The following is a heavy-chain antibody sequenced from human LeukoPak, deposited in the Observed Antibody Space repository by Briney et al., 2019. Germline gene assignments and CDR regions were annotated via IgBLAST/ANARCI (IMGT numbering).Heavy chain of an antibody. CDR2: IMPTFGTT. D-gene: IGHD3-10*01. CDR3: ARGGTYGSGSYYFDY. V-gene: IGHV1-69*13. Sequence: GASVKVSCKASGGTFSSYAISWVRQAPGQGLEWMGGIMPTFGTTNYAQKFQGRVTITADESTSTAYMELSSLRSADTAVYYCARGGTYGSGSYYFDYWGQGTLVTVSS. CDR1: GGTFSSYA. J-gene: IGHJ4*02.